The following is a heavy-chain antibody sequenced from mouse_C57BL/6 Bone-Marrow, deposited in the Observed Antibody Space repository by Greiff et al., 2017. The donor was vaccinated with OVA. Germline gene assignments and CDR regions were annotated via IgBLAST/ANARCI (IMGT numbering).Heavy chain of an antibody. D-gene: IGHD2-2*01. CDR1: GYTFTDYN. CDR2: INPNNVGT. CDR3: ASIYDGYDEEGYFDY. Sequence: EVQLQQSGPELVKPGASVKMSCKASGYTFTDYNMHWVKQSHGKSLEWIGYINPNNVGTTYNQKFKGKATLTVNKSSSTAYMELRSLTSEDSAVYYCASIYDGYDEEGYFDYWGQGTTLTVSS. J-gene: IGHJ2*01. V-gene: IGHV1-22*01.